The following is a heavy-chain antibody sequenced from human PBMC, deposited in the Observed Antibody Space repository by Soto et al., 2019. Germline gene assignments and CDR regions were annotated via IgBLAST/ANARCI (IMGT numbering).Heavy chain of an antibody. CDR1: GYTFGDFY. J-gene: IGHJ4*02. Sequence: GQLVQSGAEVKGPGASVRVSCKTSGYTFGDFYIHWMRQAPGQGLEWMGWMNPDSGVTDLAQKFRARVTMARDTSTNTAYMALDRLRSEDTGDYYCARGGSMVTESYFDIWGQGTLVTVSS. CDR3: ARGGSMVTESYFDI. D-gene: IGHD2-21*02. CDR2: MNPDSGVT. V-gene: IGHV1-2*02.